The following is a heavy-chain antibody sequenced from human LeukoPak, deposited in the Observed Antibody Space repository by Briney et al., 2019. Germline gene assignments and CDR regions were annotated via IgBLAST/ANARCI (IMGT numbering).Heavy chain of an antibody. J-gene: IGHJ6*02. CDR3: ARARPYYYYGMDV. CDR2: ISSSGSTI. CDR1: GFTFSSYE. Sequence: GGSLRLSCAASGFTFSSYEMNWGRQAPGKGLEWVSYISSSGSTIYYADSVKGRFTISRDNAKNSLYLQMNSLRAEDTAVYYCARARPYYYYGMDVWGQGTTVTVSS. V-gene: IGHV3-48*03.